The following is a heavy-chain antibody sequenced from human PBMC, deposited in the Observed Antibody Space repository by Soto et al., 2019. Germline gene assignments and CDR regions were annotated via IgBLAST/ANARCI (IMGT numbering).Heavy chain of an antibody. D-gene: IGHD6-13*01. V-gene: IGHV5-51*01. CDR1: GYSFTTNW. J-gene: IGHJ1*01. CDR2: IYPGDSDT. CDR3: ARPYGVAEDGAH. Sequence: PGESLKISCKGSGYSFTTNWIGWVRQMPGKGLEWMGVIYPGDSDTRYSPSFQGQVAISADKSINTAYLQWSSLKASDTAIYYCARPYGVAEDGAHWGEGTLVTVAS.